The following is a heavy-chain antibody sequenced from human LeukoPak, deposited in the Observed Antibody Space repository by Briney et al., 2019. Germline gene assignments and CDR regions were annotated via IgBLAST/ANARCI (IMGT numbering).Heavy chain of an antibody. V-gene: IGHV3-64D*06. CDR3: VKDFRGIPIDY. Sequence: GGSLRLSCSASGFTFSSFAMYWVRQAPGQGLEYVSDISGDGGSTYYADSVKGRFTISRDNSKNTLYLQMRSLRVEDTAVYYCVKDFRGIPIDYWGQGTPVTVSS. CDR2: ISGDGGST. D-gene: IGHD3-10*01. CDR1: GFTFSSFA. J-gene: IGHJ4*02.